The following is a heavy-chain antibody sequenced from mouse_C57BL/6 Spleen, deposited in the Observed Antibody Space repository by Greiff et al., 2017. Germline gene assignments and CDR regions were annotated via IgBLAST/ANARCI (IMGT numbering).Heavy chain of an antibody. J-gene: IGHJ2*01. CDR1: GYTFTSYW. D-gene: IGHD2-4*01. CDR3: ATYDYDVGY. Sequence: VKLQQSGAELVRPGSSVKLSCKASGYTFTSYWMHWVKQRPIQGLEWIGNIDPSDSETHYNQKFKDKATLTVDKSSSTAYMQLSSLTSEDSAVYYCATYDYDVGYWGQGTTLTVSS. V-gene: IGHV1-52*01. CDR2: IDPSDSET.